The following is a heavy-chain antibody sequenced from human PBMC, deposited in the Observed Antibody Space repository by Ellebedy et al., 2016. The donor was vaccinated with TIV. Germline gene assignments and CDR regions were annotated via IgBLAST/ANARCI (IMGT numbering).Heavy chain of an antibody. Sequence: SVKVSXXASGGTFSSYAISWVRQAPGQGLEWMGGIIPIFGTANYAQKFQGRVTITADESTSTAYMELSSLRSEDTAVYYCAKVQHIVVVTAIAGPFDYWGQGTLVTVSS. CDR1: GGTFSSYA. J-gene: IGHJ4*02. CDR3: AKVQHIVVVTAIAGPFDY. V-gene: IGHV1-69*13. CDR2: IIPIFGTA. D-gene: IGHD2-21*02.